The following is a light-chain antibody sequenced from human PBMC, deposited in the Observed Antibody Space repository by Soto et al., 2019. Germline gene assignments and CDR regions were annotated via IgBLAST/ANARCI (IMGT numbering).Light chain of an antibody. CDR1: SSDGGSYNL. J-gene: IGLJ1*01. V-gene: IGLV2-23*02. CDR3: CSHAGSGSEV. CDR2: EVS. Sequence: QSALTQPASVSGSPGQSITISCTGTSSDGGSYNLVSWYQQYPGKAPKLMIYEVSKRPSGVSNRCSFAKAGDSASLTISGLQGDDEADYYCCSHAGSGSEVFGTGTKVTVL.